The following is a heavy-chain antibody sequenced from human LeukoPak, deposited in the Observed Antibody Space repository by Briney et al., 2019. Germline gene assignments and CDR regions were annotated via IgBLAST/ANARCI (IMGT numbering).Heavy chain of an antibody. D-gene: IGHD3-22*01. CDR2: IYSGGST. Sequence: GGSLRLSCAASGFTVSSNYMSWVRQAPGEGLEWVSVIYSGGSTYYADSVKGRFTISRDNSKNTLYLQMNSLRAEDTAVYYCARKIRAYDSSGYYGFFDYWGQGTLVTVSS. J-gene: IGHJ4*02. V-gene: IGHV3-53*01. CDR3: ARKIRAYDSSGYYGFFDY. CDR1: GFTVSSNY.